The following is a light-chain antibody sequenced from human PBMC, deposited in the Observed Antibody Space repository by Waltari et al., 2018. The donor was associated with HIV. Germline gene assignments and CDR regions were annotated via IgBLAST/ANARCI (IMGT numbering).Light chain of an antibody. V-gene: IGLV6-57*01. CDR2: ANN. CDR3: QSHDNKIFYV. CDR1: SGNIASSY. Sequence: NFIRTQPHSVSESPGKTVTISCTRSSGNIASSYVQWYQQRPGSSPTTVIYANNQMPSGLPARFSGSIDSSSVSASLPISGVRTEDEADYYCQSHDNKIFYVFGGGTYVTVL. J-gene: IGLJ1*01.